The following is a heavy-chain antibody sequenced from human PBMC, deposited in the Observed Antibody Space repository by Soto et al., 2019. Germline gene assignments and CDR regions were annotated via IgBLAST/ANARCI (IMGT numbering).Heavy chain of an antibody. Sequence: QVQLVESGGGVVQPGRSLRLSCAASGFPFTSYGMHWVREGPDKGLEWVAIISYDGSDKYYADSVKGRFTISRDNSKNTVYLQMHSLRPEDTALYYGVGGQYYFDYRGQGTLVIVSS. J-gene: IGHJ4*02. V-gene: IGHV3-30*03. D-gene: IGHD3-10*01. CDR3: VGGQYYFDY. CDR1: GFPFTSYG. CDR2: ISYDGSDK.